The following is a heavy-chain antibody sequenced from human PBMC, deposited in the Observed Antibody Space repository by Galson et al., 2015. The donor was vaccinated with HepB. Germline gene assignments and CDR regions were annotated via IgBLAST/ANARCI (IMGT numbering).Heavy chain of an antibody. Sequence: SVKVSCKASGYTFTSYYMHWVRQAPGQGLEWMGIINPSGGSTSYAQKFQGRVTMTRDTSTSTVYMELSSLRSEDTAVYYCACPTADYRSGYYKPTWGSATLCDMDVWGQGTTVTVSS. J-gene: IGHJ6*02. V-gene: IGHV1-46*01. D-gene: IGHD3-3*01. CDR3: ACPTADYRSGYYKPTWGSATLCDMDV. CDR1: GYTFTSYY. CDR2: INPSGGST.